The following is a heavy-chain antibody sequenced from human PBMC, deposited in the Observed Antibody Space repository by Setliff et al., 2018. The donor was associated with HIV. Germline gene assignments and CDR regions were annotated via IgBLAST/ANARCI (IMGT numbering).Heavy chain of an antibody. J-gene: IGHJ2*01. D-gene: IGHD3-16*01. Sequence: PGGSLRLSCAASGFTFDDYSMHWVRQAPGKGLEWVSLISADGSTTFYADSLKGRFTVSRDNSKDSLYLQMNNLRTEDTALYHCANFGFNYEKNLWGRGTLVTVSS. CDR2: ISADGSTT. CDR1: GFTFDDYS. V-gene: IGHV3-43*01. CDR3: ANFGFNYEKNL.